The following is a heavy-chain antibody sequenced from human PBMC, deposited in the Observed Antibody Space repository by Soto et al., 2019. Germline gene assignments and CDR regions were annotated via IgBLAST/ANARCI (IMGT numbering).Heavy chain of an antibody. Sequence: EASVKVSCKASGYTFTSYYMHWVRQAPGQGLEWMGIINPSGGSTSYAQKFQGRVTMTRDTSTSTVYMELSSLRSEDTAVYYCARESDSSGYYYYYGMDVWGQGTTVTVSS. J-gene: IGHJ6*02. V-gene: IGHV1-46*01. CDR1: GYTFTSYY. CDR2: INPSGGST. D-gene: IGHD3-22*01. CDR3: ARESDSSGYYYYYGMDV.